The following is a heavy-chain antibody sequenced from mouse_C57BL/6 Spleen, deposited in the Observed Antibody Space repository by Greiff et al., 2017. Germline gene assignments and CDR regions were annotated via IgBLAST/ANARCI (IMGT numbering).Heavy chain of an antibody. CDR3: ARSGSHYYGSRGGY. CDR1: GYTFTSYW. V-gene: IGHV1-50*01. D-gene: IGHD1-1*01. CDR2: IDPSDSYT. Sequence: VQLQQPGAELVKPGASVTLSCKASGYTFTSYWMQWVKQRPGQGLEWIGEIDPSDSYTNYNQKFKGKATLTVDTSSSTAYMQLSSLTSEDSAVYYCARSGSHYYGSRGGYWGQGTTLTVSS. J-gene: IGHJ2*01.